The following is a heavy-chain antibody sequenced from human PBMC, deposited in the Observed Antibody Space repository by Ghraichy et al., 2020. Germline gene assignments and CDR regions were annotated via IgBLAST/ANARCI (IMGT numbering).Heavy chain of an antibody. CDR1: GGSASSGSYY. CDR2: MYYSGST. CDR3: ARDQTGDWYFDL. V-gene: IGHV4-61*01. D-gene: IGHD7-27*01. J-gene: IGHJ2*01. Sequence: GSLRLSCTVSGGSASSGSYYWSWIRQPPGKGLEWIGYMYYSGSTNYNPSLKSQFTISVDTSKNQFSLKLSSVTAADTAVYYCARDQTGDWYFDLWGRGTLVTVSS.